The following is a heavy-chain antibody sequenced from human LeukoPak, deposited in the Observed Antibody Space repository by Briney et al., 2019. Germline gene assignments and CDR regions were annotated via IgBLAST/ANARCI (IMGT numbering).Heavy chain of an antibody. D-gene: IGHD6-6*01. CDR2: MNPNSGNT. Sequence: ASVKVSCKASGYTFTSYDINWVRQATGQGLEWMGWMNPNSGNTGYAQKFQGRVTMTRNTSISTAYMELSSLRSEDTAVYYCARERGSSSSSDYWGQGTLVTVSS. CDR3: ARERGSSSSSDY. V-gene: IGHV1-8*01. CDR1: GYTFTSYD. J-gene: IGHJ4*02.